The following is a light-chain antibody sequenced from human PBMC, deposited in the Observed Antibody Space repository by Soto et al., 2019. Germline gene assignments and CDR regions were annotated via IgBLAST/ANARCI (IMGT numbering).Light chain of an antibody. Sequence: EIVMTQSPATLSVSPGERATLSCRASQTLSTNLAWYQQKPGQAPRLLIYGASIRATGIPARFSGSGFGTEFSLTISGLQSEDFAVYYCQQYNNWPPWTFGQGTKVEIK. CDR3: QQYNNWPPWT. V-gene: IGKV3-15*01. CDR1: QTLSTN. J-gene: IGKJ1*01. CDR2: GAS.